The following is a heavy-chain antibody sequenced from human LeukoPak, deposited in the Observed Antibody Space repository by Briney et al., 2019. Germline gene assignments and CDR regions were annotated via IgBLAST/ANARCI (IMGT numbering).Heavy chain of an antibody. D-gene: IGHD3-22*01. J-gene: IGHJ4*02. CDR3: ARGSKSYYYDSSGYPDLAVFDY. V-gene: IGHV4-59*01. CDR1: GGSISSYY. Sequence: SETLSLTGTVSGGSISSYYWSWIRQPPGKGLEWIGYIYYSGSTNYNPSLKSRVTISVDTSKNQFSLKLSSVTAADTAVYYCARGSKSYYYDSSGYPDLAVFDYWGQGTLVTVSS. CDR2: IYYSGST.